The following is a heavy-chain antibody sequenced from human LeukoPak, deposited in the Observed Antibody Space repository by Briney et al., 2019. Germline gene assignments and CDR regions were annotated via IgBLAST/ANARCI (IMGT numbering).Heavy chain of an antibody. CDR3: ARDNPHYYDSSGYDAFDI. Sequence: SETLSLTCTVSGGSLSSYYWSWIRQPAGKGLEWIGRIYTSGSTNYNPSLKSRVTMSVDTSKNQFSLKLSSVTAADTAVYYCARDNPHYYDSSGYDAFDIWGQGTMVTVSS. D-gene: IGHD3-22*01. CDR2: IYTSGST. J-gene: IGHJ3*02. V-gene: IGHV4-4*07. CDR1: GGSLSSYY.